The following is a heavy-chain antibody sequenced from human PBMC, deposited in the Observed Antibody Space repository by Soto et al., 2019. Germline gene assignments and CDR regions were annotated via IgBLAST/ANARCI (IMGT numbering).Heavy chain of an antibody. J-gene: IGHJ4*02. CDR1: GGSISSGGYS. CDR3: ASFYGDYEFDY. V-gene: IGHV4-30-2*01. D-gene: IGHD4-17*01. CDR2: IYHSGST. Sequence: SETLSLTCAVSGGSISSGGYSWSWIRQPPGKGLEWIGYIYHSGSTYYNPSLRSRVTISLDRSKNQFSLKLSSVTAADTAVYYCASFYGDYEFDYWGQGTLVTVSS.